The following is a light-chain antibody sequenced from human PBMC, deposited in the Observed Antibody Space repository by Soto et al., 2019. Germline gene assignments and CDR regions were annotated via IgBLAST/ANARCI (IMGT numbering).Light chain of an antibody. J-gene: IGLJ3*02. V-gene: IGLV2-23*01. CDR1: SSDVGSYNL. Sequence: QSALTQPASVSGSPGQSITISCTGTSSDVGSYNLVSWYQHHPGKAPKLVIYEASERPSGVSNRFSGSRSGNTASLTNAGLQAEDEADYFCCSYTGSSTNWVFGGGTKLTVL. CDR2: EAS. CDR3: CSYTGSSTNWV.